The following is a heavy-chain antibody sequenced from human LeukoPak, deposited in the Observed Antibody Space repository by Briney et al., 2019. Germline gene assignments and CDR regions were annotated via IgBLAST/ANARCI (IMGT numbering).Heavy chain of an antibody. CDR3: ARKVIRGWFDP. D-gene: IGHD2/OR15-2a*01. V-gene: IGHV1-8*02. CDR1: GYTFTSYG. CDR2: MNPNSGNT. J-gene: IGHJ5*02. Sequence: ASVKVSCKASGYTFTSYGISWVRQAPGQGLEWMGWMNPNSGNTGYAQKFQGRVTITRNTSISTAYMELSSLRSEDTAVYYCARKVIRGWFDPWGQGTLVTVSS.